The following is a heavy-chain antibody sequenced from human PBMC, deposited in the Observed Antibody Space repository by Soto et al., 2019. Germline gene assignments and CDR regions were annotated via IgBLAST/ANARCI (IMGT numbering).Heavy chain of an antibody. D-gene: IGHD5-12*01. CDR3: AKARGVATIKSNVAY. Sequence: EVQLLESGGGLVQPGGSLRLSCVVSGLTSRSHAMSWVRQAPGQGLEWVAGISGGGYTAYYPDSVRGRFTISRDNSKNTVYLQSDNLTADDTAVYYCAKARGVATIKSNVAYWGQGTLVTVPS. CDR1: GLTSRSHA. V-gene: IGHV3-23*01. J-gene: IGHJ4*02. CDR2: ISGGGYTA.